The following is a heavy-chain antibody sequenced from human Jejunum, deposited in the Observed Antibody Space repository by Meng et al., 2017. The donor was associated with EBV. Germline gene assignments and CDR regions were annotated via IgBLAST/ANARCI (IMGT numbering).Heavy chain of an antibody. Sequence: GQRVGSGGGLVKPGESLRLSCAASGFTFTNSHMTWVRQAPGKGLEWVGRIKRTTDGGTTDYAAPVKGRFTISRDDSKNTLYLQMNSLKTEDTAVYYCTDVGGDMIWGQGILVTVSS. D-gene: IGHD3-16*01. J-gene: IGHJ4*02. CDR1: GFTFTNSH. CDR2: IKRTTDGGTT. V-gene: IGHV3-15*01. CDR3: TDVGGDMI.